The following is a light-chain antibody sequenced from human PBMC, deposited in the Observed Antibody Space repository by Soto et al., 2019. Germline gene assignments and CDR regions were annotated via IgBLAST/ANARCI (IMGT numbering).Light chain of an antibody. CDR1: SSDGGGYNY. J-gene: IGLJ2*01. CDR2: AVG. Sequence: QSALTQPPSASGSPGQSVTISCTGTSSDGGGYNYVSWYQQHPGKAPKLMVNAVGKRPSGVPDRFSGSKSGNTASLTVSGLQAEDEADYYCSSYAGSNIVVFGGGTKLTVL. CDR3: SSYAGSNIVV. V-gene: IGLV2-8*01.